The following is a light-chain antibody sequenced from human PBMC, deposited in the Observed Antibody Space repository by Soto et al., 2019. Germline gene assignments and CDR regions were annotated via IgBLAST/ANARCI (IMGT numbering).Light chain of an antibody. CDR1: QSISSY. Sequence: DIPMTQSPSSLSAYVGDRVTITCRASQSISSYLNWYQQKPGKAPNLLIYTTSSLESGVPSRFSGSGSGTDFTLTISSLQPEDFATYLCQQSYSRPRTFGQGTKVEI. CDR3: QQSYSRPRT. V-gene: IGKV1-39*01. J-gene: IGKJ1*01. CDR2: TTS.